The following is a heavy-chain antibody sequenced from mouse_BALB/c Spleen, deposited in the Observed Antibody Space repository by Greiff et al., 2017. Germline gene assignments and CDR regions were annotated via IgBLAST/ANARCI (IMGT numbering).Heavy chain of an antibody. Sequence: QVQLQQSGAELVKPGASVKLSCTASGFNIKDTYMYWVKQRPGQGLEWIGGINPSNGGTNFNEKFKSKATLTVDKSSSTAYMQLSSLTSEDSAVYYCTRRGYGNWFAYWGQGTLVTVSA. V-gene: IGHV1S81*02. J-gene: IGHJ3*01. CDR1: GFNIKDTY. D-gene: IGHD2-1*01. CDR3: TRRGYGNWFAY. CDR2: INPSNGGT.